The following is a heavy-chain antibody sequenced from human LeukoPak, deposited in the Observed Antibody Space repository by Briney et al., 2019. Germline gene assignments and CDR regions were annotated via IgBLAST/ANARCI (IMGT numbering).Heavy chain of an antibody. CDR1: GYTFTSYY. CDR2: INPSGGST. D-gene: IGHD2-2*01. Sequence: ASVKVSCMASGYTFTSYYMHWVRQAPGQGLEWMGIINPSGGSTSYAQKFQARVTMTRDTSTSTVYMELSSLRSEDTAVYYCARDLRGGYCSSTSTCPGWDLDYWGQGTLVTVSS. J-gene: IGHJ4*02. V-gene: IGHV1-46*01. CDR3: ARDLRGGYCSSTSTCPGWDLDY.